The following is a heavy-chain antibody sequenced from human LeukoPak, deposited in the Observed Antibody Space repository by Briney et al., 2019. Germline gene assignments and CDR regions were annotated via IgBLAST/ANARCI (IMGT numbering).Heavy chain of an antibody. CDR1: GGSISNYY. V-gene: IGHV4-39*06. CDR2: IYYSGST. CDR3: ARIRGPMDV. D-gene: IGHD3-3*01. J-gene: IGHJ6*03. Sequence: SETLSLTCTVSGGSISNYYWGWIRQPPGEGLEWIGSIYYSGSTYYNSSLQSRVTISVHMSNNQFALKLSSVTAADTAVYYCARIRGPMDVWGKGTTVTVSS.